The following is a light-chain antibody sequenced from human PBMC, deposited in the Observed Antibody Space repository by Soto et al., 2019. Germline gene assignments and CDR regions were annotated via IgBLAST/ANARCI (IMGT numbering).Light chain of an antibody. V-gene: IGKV1-5*01. CDR3: QQYNSYSWT. CDR1: ESVSKW. Sequence: DIQMTQSPSFLSASVGDKVTITCRATESVSKWLAWYQEKPGNPPRPLIYDASTLESGVPPRFSGSGSGTEFTLTISSLQADDFAIYYCQQYNSYSWTLGQGTKVDIK. J-gene: IGKJ1*01. CDR2: DAS.